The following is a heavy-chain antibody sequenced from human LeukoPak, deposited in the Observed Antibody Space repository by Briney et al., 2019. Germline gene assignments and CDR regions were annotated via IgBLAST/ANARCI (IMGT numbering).Heavy chain of an antibody. D-gene: IGHD3-22*01. CDR3: AKTPGRSGYYYMDV. J-gene: IGHJ6*03. V-gene: IGHV3-33*06. Sequence: PGRSLRLSCAASGFTFSSYGMHWVRQAPGKGLEWVAVIWYDGSNKYYADSVRGRFTIPRDNSKNTLYLQMNSLRAEDTAVYYCAKTPGRSGYYYMDVWGKGTTVTVSS. CDR2: IWYDGSNK. CDR1: GFTFSSYG.